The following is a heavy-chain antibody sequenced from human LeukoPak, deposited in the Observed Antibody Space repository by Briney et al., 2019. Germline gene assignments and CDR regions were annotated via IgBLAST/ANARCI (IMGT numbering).Heavy chain of an antibody. J-gene: IGHJ5*02. D-gene: IGHD3-10*01. CDR3: ARRYYGSGSANWFDP. V-gene: IGHV1-69*01. CDR2: IIPIFNTT. CDR1: GGTFSSYA. Sequence: SVKVSCKASGGTFSSYAISWVRQAPGQGLEWMGGIIPIFNTTNYAQKFQGRVTITADGSTSTAYMELSSLRSEDTAVYYCARRYYGSGSANWFDPWGQGTLVTVSS.